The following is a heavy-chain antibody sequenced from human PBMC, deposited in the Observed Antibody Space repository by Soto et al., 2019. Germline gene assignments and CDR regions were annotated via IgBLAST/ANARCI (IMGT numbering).Heavy chain of an antibody. D-gene: IGHD2-15*01. CDR3: ARDSGYCSGGSCYSQGHNAFDI. J-gene: IGHJ3*02. CDR1: GGTFSSYT. CDR2: IIPILGIA. Sequence: QVQLVQSGAEVKKPGSSVKVSCKASGGTFSSYTISWVRQAPGQGLEWMGRIIPILGIANYAQKFQGRVTITADKSTRTAYMELSSLRSEDTAVYYCARDSGYCSGGSCYSQGHNAFDIWGQGTMVTVSS. V-gene: IGHV1-69*08.